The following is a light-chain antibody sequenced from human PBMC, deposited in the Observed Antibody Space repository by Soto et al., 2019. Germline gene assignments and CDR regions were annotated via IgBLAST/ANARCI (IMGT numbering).Light chain of an antibody. V-gene: IGKV3-20*01. CDR2: EAS. CDR1: QSVSSSS. CDR3: QQYGSSPWT. J-gene: IGKJ1*01. Sequence: EIGLTQSPGTLSFSPRESPTLSCRDSQSVSSSSLAWYQQERGRAPRLLIYEASSRATGIPDRFSGSGSGTDFTLTIARLEPEDFAVYYCQQYGSSPWTSGQGTKVDIK.